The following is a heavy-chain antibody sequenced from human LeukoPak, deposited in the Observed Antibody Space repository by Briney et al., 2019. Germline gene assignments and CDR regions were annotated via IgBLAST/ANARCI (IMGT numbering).Heavy chain of an antibody. D-gene: IGHD1-26*01. V-gene: IGHV4-38-2*02. Sequence: SETLSLTCTVSGYSISSGYYWGWIRQPPGKGLEWIGSIYHSGSTYYNPSLKSRVTISVDTSKNQFSLKLSSVTAADTAVYYCASFSGSLLPFDYWGQGTLVTVSS. CDR1: GYSISSGYY. CDR3: ASFSGSLLPFDY. J-gene: IGHJ4*02. CDR2: IYHSGST.